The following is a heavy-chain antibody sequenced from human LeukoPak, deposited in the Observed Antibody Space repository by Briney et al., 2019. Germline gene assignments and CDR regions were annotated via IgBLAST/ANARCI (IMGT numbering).Heavy chain of an antibody. D-gene: IGHD3-10*01. CDR2: ISYDGSNK. J-gene: IGHJ4*02. CDR1: GFTFSRYA. Sequence: GGSLRLSCVASGFTFSRYAMHWVRLAPGKGLEWVAVISYDGSNKYYADSVKGRFTISRDNSKNTLYLQMNSLRAEDAALYYCARDGNFYYGPGSYCDYWGQGTLVTVSS. V-gene: IGHV3-30-3*01. CDR3: ARDGNFYYGPGSYCDY.